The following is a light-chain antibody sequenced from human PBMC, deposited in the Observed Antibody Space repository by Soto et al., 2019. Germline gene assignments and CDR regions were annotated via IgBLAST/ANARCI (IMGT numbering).Light chain of an antibody. V-gene: IGKV1-5*01. Sequence: DIQMTQSPSTLSASVVDRVTITCRVSQSISSWLAWYQQKPGKAPKLLIYDASSLESGVPSRFSGSGSGTECTLTISSLQPDDFATYYCQQYNSYSPATFGQGTKVEIK. CDR2: DAS. CDR1: QSISSW. J-gene: IGKJ1*01. CDR3: QQYNSYSPAT.